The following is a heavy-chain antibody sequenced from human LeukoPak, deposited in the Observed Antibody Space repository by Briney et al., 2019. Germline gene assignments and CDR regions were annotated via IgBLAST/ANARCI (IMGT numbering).Heavy chain of an antibody. CDR2: ISWNSGSI. CDR3: TRASGYSSGAVDY. J-gene: IGHJ4*02. Sequence: GGSLRLSCAASGFTFDDYAMHWVRHAPGKGLEWVSGISWNSGSIGYADSVKGRFTISRDNAKSTLYLQMNSLRADDMALYYCTRASGYSSGAVDYWGRGTLVTVS. V-gene: IGHV3-9*03. CDR1: GFTFDDYA. D-gene: IGHD5-18*01.